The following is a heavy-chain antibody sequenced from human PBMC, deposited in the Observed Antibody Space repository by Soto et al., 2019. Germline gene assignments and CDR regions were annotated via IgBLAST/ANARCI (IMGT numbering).Heavy chain of an antibody. CDR1: GYTFTSYD. D-gene: IGHD3-9*01. V-gene: IGHV1-8*01. Sequence: GASVKVSCKASGYTFTSYDINWVRQATGQGLEWMGWMNPNSGNTGYAQKFQGRATMTRNTSISTAYMELSSLRSEDTAVYYCATLWDDILTWGMDVWGQGTTVTVSS. CDR3: ATLWDDILTWGMDV. CDR2: MNPNSGNT. J-gene: IGHJ6*02.